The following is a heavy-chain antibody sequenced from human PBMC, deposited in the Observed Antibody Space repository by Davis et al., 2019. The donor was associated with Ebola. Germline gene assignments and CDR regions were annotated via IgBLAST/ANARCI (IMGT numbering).Heavy chain of an antibody. CDR1: GSTFSSYW. Sequence: PGGSLRLSCAASGSTFSSYWMSWVRQAPGKGLEWVANIKQDGSEKYYVDSVKGRFTISRDNAKNSLYLQMNSLRAEDTAVYYCARDGQYYDFWSGYSDYWGQGTLVTVSS. CDR2: IKQDGSEK. J-gene: IGHJ4*02. CDR3: ARDGQYYDFWSGYSDY. V-gene: IGHV3-7*01. D-gene: IGHD3-3*01.